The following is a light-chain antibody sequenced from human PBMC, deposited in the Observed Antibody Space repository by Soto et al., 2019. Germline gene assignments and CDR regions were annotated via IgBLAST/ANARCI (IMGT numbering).Light chain of an antibody. CDR1: QSVSNY. V-gene: IGKV3-11*01. Sequence: EIVLTQSPATLSLSPGERATLSCRASQSVSNYLAWYQQKPGQAPRLLIYDASNRATGIPARFSGRGSGTDLTLTISSLEPEDFSIYYCPQRSDWPPYTFGQGTKLEIK. CDR3: PQRSDWPPYT. J-gene: IGKJ2*01. CDR2: DAS.